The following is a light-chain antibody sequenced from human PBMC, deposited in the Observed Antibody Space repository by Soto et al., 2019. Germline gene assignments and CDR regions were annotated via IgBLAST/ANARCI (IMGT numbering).Light chain of an antibody. CDR2: AS. J-gene: IGKJ3*01. CDR3: QHYGTSAL. V-gene: IGKV3-20*01. CDR1: QSVSDSY. Sequence: EIVLTQSPGTLSLSPGERATLSCSASQSVSDSYLAWYQQKPGLAPRLLIYASSRATGIPDRFSGSGSGTDFTLTISRLEPEDFAVYYCQHYGTSALFGPGTTVDIK.